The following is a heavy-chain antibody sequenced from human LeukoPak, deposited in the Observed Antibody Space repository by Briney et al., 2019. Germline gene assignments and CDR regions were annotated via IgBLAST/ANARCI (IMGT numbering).Heavy chain of an antibody. CDR2: IWYDGGNK. J-gene: IGHJ4*02. Sequence: GGSLRLSCAASGFTFSSYGMHWVRQAPGKGLEWVAVIWYDGGNKYYADSVKGRFTISRDNSKNPLYLQMSSLRSDDTAVYYCARDAPLDSFSSTSWTQDNYWGQGTLVTVSS. V-gene: IGHV3-33*01. D-gene: IGHD2-2*01. CDR3: ARDAPLDSFSSTSWTQDNY. CDR1: GFTFSSYG.